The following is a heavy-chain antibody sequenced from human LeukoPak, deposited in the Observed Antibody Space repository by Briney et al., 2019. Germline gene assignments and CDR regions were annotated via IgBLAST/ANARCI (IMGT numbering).Heavy chain of an antibody. CDR3: ASTAPYCSSTSCYGGSWFDP. Sequence: SETLSLTCTVSGGSISSYYWSWIRQPPGKGLEWIGYIYYSGSTNYNPSLKSRVTISVDTSKNQFSLKLSSVTAADTAVYYCASTAPYCSSTSCYGGSWFDPWGQGTLVTVSS. CDR2: IYYSGST. CDR1: GGSISSYY. J-gene: IGHJ5*02. D-gene: IGHD2-2*01. V-gene: IGHV4-59*01.